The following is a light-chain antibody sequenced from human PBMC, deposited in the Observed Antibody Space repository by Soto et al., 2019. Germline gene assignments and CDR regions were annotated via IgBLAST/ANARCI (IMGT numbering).Light chain of an antibody. J-gene: IGKJ1*01. CDR2: DAS. CDR1: ESASSY. V-gene: IGKV3-11*01. Sequence: EIVMTQSPATLSVSPGERATLSCRASESASSYLAWYQQKPGQAPRLLIYDASNRATGIPARFSGSGSGTDFTLTISSLEPEDFAVYYCQQRSNWLWTFGQGTKVDIK. CDR3: QQRSNWLWT.